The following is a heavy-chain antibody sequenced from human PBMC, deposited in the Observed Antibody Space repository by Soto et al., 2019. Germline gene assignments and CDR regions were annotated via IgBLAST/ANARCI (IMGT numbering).Heavy chain of an antibody. CDR2: IYYSGST. D-gene: IGHD3-10*01. V-gene: IGHV4-31*03. CDR3: ARVCLTMVRGVIHYYYGMDV. J-gene: IGHJ6*02. CDR1: GGSISSGGYY. Sequence: PSETLSLTCTVSGGSISSGGYYWSWIRQHPGKGLEWIGYIYYSGSTYYNPSLKSRVTISVDTSKNQFSLKLSSVTAADTAVYYCARVCLTMVRGVIHYYYGMDVWGQGTKVTVSS.